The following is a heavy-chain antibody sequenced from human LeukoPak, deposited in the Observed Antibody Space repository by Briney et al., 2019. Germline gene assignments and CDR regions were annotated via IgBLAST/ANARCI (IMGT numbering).Heavy chain of an antibody. V-gene: IGHV1-69*13. D-gene: IGHD2-2*01. CDR2: IIPIFGTA. CDR3: ASQRYQPLLRYYYGMDV. Sequence: ASVKVSCKASGGTFSSYAISWVRQAPGQGLEWMGGIIPIFGTANYAQKFQGRVTITADESTSTAYMELSSLRSEDTAVYYCASQRYQPLLRYYYGMDVWGKGTTVTVSS. CDR1: GGTFSSYA. J-gene: IGHJ6*04.